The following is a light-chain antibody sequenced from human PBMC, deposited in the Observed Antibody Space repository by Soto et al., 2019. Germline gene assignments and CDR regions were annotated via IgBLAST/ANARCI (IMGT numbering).Light chain of an antibody. CDR3: QQRSNWPPIT. Sequence: EIVLTQSPATLSLSPGERATLSCRASETIRGLLAWYQQRPGQPPRLLIHGASTRAPGFPARFSGSGSGTDFTLTISSLEPEDFAVYYCQQRSNWPPITFGQGTRLEI. J-gene: IGKJ5*01. V-gene: IGKV3-11*01. CDR1: ETIRGL. CDR2: GAS.